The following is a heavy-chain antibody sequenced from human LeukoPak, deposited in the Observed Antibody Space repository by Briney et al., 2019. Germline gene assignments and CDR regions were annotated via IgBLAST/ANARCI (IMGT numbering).Heavy chain of an antibody. J-gene: IGHJ4*02. D-gene: IGHD3-22*01. Sequence: GGSLRLSCAASGFTFSSYAMSWVRQAPGKGLERVSAIRGSGGSTYYADSVKGRFTISRDNSKNPLYLQMNSLRAEDTAAYYCAKDTAALVVVTPDYWGQGTLVTVSS. CDR1: GFTFSSYA. CDR3: AKDTAALVVVTPDY. CDR2: IRGSGGST. V-gene: IGHV3-23*01.